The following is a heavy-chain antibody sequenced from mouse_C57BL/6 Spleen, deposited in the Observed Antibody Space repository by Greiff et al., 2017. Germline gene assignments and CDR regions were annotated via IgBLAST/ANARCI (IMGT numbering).Heavy chain of an antibody. Sequence: QVQLKQSGPELVKPGASVKISCKASGYAFSSSWMNWVKQRPGKGLEWIGRIYPGDGDTNYNGKFKGKATLTADKSSSTAYMQLSSLTSEDSAVYFCARELRRPFDDWGQGTTLTVSS. CDR1: GYAFSSSW. CDR3: ARELRRPFDD. D-gene: IGHD3-2*02. CDR2: IYPGDGDT. J-gene: IGHJ2*01. V-gene: IGHV1-82*01.